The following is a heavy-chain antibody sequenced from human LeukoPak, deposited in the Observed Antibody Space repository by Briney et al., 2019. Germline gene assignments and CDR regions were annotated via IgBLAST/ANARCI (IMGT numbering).Heavy chain of an antibody. Sequence: PSETLSLTCTVSGGSISGYYWSWIRQPPGKGLEWIGYIYYSGSTNYNPSLKSRVTISVDTSKNQFSLKLSSVTAADTAVYYCARGGYWGQGTLVTVSS. D-gene: IGHD3-16*01. V-gene: IGHV4-59*08. CDR2: IYYSGST. CDR3: ARGGY. CDR1: GGSISGYY. J-gene: IGHJ4*02.